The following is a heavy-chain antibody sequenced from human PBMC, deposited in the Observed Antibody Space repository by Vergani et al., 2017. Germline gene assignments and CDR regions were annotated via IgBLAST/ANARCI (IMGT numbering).Heavy chain of an antibody. CDR2: IYYSGST. CDR1: GGSISSYY. CDR3: ARGVVVVAAAHYFDY. J-gene: IGHJ4*02. V-gene: IGHV4-59*01. D-gene: IGHD2-15*01. Sequence: QVQLQESGPGLVKPSETLSLTCTVSGGSISSYYWSWIRQPPGKGLEWIGYIYYSGSTNYNPSLKSRVTISVDTSKNQFSLKLSCVTAADTAVYYCARGVVVVAAAHYFDYWGQGTLVTVSS.